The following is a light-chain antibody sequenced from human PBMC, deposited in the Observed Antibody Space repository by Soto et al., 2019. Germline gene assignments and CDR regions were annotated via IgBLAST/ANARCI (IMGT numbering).Light chain of an antibody. V-gene: IGLV2-14*01. CDR2: EVT. J-gene: IGLJ2*01. CDR3: SSYTSSSTLKV. Sequence: QSALTQPSSVCGSPGQSITISCTGTISDIGGYHYVSWYQQHPGKATKLMIYEVTNRPSGISNRFSGSKSGKKASLTISGLQAEDEADYYCSSYTSSSTLKVFGGGTKVTVL. CDR1: ISDIGGYHY.